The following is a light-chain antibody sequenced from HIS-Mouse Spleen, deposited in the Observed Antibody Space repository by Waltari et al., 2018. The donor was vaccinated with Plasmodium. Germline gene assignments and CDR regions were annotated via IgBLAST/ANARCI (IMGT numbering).Light chain of an antibody. CDR1: SSHVGGYNY. CDR2: EVS. CDR3: SSYAGSNNLV. Sequence: QSALTQPPSASGSPGQSVTISCTCTSSHVGGYNYVSWYQQHPGKAPKLMIYEVSKRPSGVPDRFSGSKSGNTASLTVSGLQAEDEADYYCSSYAGSNNLVFGGGTKLTVL. J-gene: IGLJ2*01. V-gene: IGLV2-8*01.